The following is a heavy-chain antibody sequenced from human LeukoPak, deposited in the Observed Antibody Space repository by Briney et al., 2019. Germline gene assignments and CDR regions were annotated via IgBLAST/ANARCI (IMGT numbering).Heavy chain of an antibody. Sequence: PSETLSLTCAVYGGSFSGYYWSWIRQPPGKGLEWIGEINHSGSTNYNPSLKSRVTISVDTSKNQFSLKLSSVTAADTAVYYCARGDRFDIWGQGTMVTVSS. CDR2: INHSGST. CDR3: ARGDRFDI. J-gene: IGHJ3*02. V-gene: IGHV4-34*01. CDR1: GGSFSGYY.